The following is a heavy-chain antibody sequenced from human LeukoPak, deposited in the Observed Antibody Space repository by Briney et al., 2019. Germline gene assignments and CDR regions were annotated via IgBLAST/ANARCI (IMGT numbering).Heavy chain of an antibody. CDR1: GFTFSSYP. Sequence: PGGSLRLSCAASGFTFSSYPMHWVRQAPGKGLEWVAVISYDGSNKYSADSVKGRFTISRDNSENTLYLQMNSLRAEDTAVYYCARGSSAVWFGGDYWGQGTLVTVSS. CDR3: ARGSSAVWFGGDY. J-gene: IGHJ4*02. D-gene: IGHD3-10*01. V-gene: IGHV3-30-3*01. CDR2: ISYDGSNK.